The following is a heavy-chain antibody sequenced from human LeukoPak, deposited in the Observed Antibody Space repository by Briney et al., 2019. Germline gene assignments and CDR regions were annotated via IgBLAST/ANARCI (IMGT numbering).Heavy chain of an antibody. Sequence: KPSETLSLTCTVSGYFSTSYYWGWIRQPPGKGLEWIASIRHDGHTYYNASLKSQVTISIDMSRNQFSLKLNSLTAADTAVYYCARQVATKGEWAFDVWGQRTMVTVSS. CDR3: ARQVATKGEWAFDV. CDR2: IRHDGHT. V-gene: IGHV4-38-2*02. J-gene: IGHJ3*01. D-gene: IGHD5-12*01. CDR1: GYFSTSYY.